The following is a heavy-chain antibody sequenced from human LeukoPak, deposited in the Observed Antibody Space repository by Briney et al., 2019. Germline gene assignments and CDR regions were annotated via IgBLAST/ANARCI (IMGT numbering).Heavy chain of an antibody. CDR3: ARLLMVYERYFDY. D-gene: IGHD2-8*01. CDR2: IYHSGST. J-gene: IGHJ4*02. V-gene: IGHV4-38-2*01. CDR1: GYSISSGYY. Sequence: PSETLSLTCAVSGYSISSGYYRGWIRQPPGKGLEWIGSIYHSGSTYYNPSLKSRVTISVDTSKNQFSLKLSSVTAADTAVYYCARLLMVYERYFDYWGQGTLVTVSS.